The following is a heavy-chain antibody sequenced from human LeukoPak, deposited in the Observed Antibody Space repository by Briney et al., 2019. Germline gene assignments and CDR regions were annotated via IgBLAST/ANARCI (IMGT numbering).Heavy chain of an antibody. D-gene: IGHD3-22*01. CDR3: AVTGGYEFDY. Sequence: GGSLRLSCATSGFTVSSKYMSWVRQAPGKGLEWVSVIYSGGSTYYADSVKGRFTISRDTSKNTLYLQMNSLRAEDTAVYYGAVTGGYEFDYWGQGTLVTVSS. CDR1: GFTVSSKY. V-gene: IGHV3-66*01. CDR2: IYSGGST. J-gene: IGHJ4*02.